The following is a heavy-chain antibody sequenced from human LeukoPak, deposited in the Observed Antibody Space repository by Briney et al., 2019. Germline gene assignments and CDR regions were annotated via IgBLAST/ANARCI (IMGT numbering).Heavy chain of an antibody. CDR2: IHYSGST. V-gene: IGHV4-59*12. CDR3: ARDLQWHDAFDI. D-gene: IGHD6-19*01. CDR1: GGSIDTTY. Sequence: SETLSLTCSVSGGSIDTTYWSWIRQPPGKGLEWIGNIHYSGSTNYNSSLKSRVTISVDTSKNQFSLKLSSVTAADTAVYYCARDLQWHDAFDIWGQGTMVTVSS. J-gene: IGHJ3*02.